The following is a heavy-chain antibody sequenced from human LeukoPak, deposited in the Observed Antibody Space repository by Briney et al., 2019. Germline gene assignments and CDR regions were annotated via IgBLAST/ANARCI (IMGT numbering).Heavy chain of an antibody. Sequence: GGSLRLSCAASGFTFSSYAMSWVRQAPGKGLEWVSAISGSGGSTYYADSVKGRFTISRDNSKNTLYLQMNSLRAEDTAVYYCANSNYYDYVWGSYRPIIPFDHWGQGTLVTVSS. D-gene: IGHD3-16*02. CDR1: GFTFSSYA. J-gene: IGHJ4*02. CDR2: ISGSGGST. CDR3: ANSNYYDYVWGSYRPIIPFDH. V-gene: IGHV3-23*01.